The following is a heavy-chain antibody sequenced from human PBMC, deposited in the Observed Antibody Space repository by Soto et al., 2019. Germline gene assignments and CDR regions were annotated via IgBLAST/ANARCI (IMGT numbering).Heavy chain of an antibody. CDR1: GYTFNRFTSYG. J-gene: IGHJ4*02. Sequence: ASVKVSCKASGYTFNRFTSYGISWVRQAPGQGLEWMGWTSAYNGNTKYSQKFQGRVTITRDTSASTAYMELSSLRSEDTAVYYCAGELFDLFDYWGQGTLVTVSS. CDR3: AGELFDLFDY. CDR2: TSAYNGNT. V-gene: IGHV1-18*04. D-gene: IGHD3-10*01.